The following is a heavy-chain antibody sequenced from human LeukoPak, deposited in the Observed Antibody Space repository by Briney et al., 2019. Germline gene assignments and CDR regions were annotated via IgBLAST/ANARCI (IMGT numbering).Heavy chain of an antibody. V-gene: IGHV3-7*03. CDR2: IHPEGNEK. J-gene: IGHJ5*02. Sequence: GGSLRLSCAASGFTFSDFWMSWVRQAPGRGLEWVANIHPEGNEKYHVESVKGRFTISRDNAKNSLFLQMNSLRAEDTAVYYCAKAYSSGYYPNWFDPWGQGTLVTVSS. D-gene: IGHD3-22*01. CDR3: AKAYSSGYYPNWFDP. CDR1: GFTFSDFW.